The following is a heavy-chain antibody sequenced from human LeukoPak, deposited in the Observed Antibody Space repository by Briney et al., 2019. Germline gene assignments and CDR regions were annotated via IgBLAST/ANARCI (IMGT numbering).Heavy chain of an antibody. J-gene: IGHJ4*02. CDR2: ISYDGSFQ. V-gene: IGHV3-30*04. CDR3: AREIRGYYAAY. D-gene: IGHD3-3*01. CDR1: GFNFVNYA. Sequence: GGSLRLSCAASGFNFVNYAMHWVRQAPGKGLDWVALISYDGSFQSYADSVKGRFTISRDSSTNTVSLQMNNLRDEDTAMYYCAREIRGYYAAYWGQGILVTVSS.